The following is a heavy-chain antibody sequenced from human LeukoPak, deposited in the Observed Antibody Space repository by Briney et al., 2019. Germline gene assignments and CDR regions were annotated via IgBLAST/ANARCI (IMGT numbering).Heavy chain of an antibody. V-gene: IGHV1-2*02. D-gene: IGHD3-9*01. J-gene: IGHJ6*02. CDR1: GYTFTGYY. Sequence: ASVKVSCKASGYTFTGYYMHLVRQAPGQRLEWMGWINPNSGGTNYAQKFQGRVTMTRDPSISTAYMELSRLRSDDTAVYYCARVGYYDILTGYVGYYYYGMDVWGQGTTVTVSS. CDR2: INPNSGGT. CDR3: ARVGYYDILTGYVGYYYYGMDV.